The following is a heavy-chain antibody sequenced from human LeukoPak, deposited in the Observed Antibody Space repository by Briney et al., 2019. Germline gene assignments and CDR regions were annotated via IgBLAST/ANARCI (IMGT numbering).Heavy chain of an antibody. V-gene: IGHV4-59*01. Sequence: SETLSLTCTVSGGSISSYYWSGLRQPPGKGREWMGYIYYSGSTNYNPSLKSRVTISVDTSKNQFSLKLSSVTAADTAVYYCARDAGGSGRHYYYGMDVWGQGTTVTVSS. CDR3: ARDAGGSGRHYYYGMDV. J-gene: IGHJ6*02. D-gene: IGHD3-10*01. CDR2: IYYSGST. CDR1: GGSISSYY.